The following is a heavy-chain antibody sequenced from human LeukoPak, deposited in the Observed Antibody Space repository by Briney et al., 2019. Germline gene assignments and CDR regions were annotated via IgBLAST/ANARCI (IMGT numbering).Heavy chain of an antibody. J-gene: IGHJ4*02. CDR3: ARGPGTTFGLDY. Sequence: AASVKVSCKASGGTFSSYAISWVRQAPGQGLEWMGGIIPIFGTANYAQKFQGRDTITADESTSTAYMELSSLRSEDTAVYYCARGPGTTFGLDYWGQGTLVTVSS. CDR2: IIPIFGTA. D-gene: IGHD1-1*01. CDR1: GGTFSSYA. V-gene: IGHV1-69*13.